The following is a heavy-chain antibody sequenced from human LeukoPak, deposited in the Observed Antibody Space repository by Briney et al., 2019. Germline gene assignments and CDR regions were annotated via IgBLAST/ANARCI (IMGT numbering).Heavy chain of an antibody. CDR1: GFTFSSYG. D-gene: IGHD6-13*01. V-gene: IGHV3-33*01. Sequence: GGSLRLSCAASGFTFSSYGMHWVRQAPGKGLEWVAVIWYDGSNKYYADSVKGRFTISRDNSKNTLYLQVNSLRAEDTAVYYCARDYKYSSSWYPWPPDYWGQGTLVTVSS. CDR2: IWYDGSNK. CDR3: ARDYKYSSSWYPWPPDY. J-gene: IGHJ4*02.